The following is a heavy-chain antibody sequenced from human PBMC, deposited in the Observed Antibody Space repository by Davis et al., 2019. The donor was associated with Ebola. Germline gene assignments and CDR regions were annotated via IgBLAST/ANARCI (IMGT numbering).Heavy chain of an antibody. J-gene: IGHJ6*04. D-gene: IGHD6-6*01. V-gene: IGHV1-69*13. CDR2: IIPIFGTA. CDR3: ARGLGAARHDYYYYYGMDV. CDR1: GGTFSSYA. Sequence: SVKVSCKASGGTFSSYAISWVRQAPGQGLEWMGGIIPIFGTANYAQKFQGRVTITADESTSTAYMELSSLRSEDTAVDYCARGLGAARHDYYYYYGMDVWGKGTTVTVSS.